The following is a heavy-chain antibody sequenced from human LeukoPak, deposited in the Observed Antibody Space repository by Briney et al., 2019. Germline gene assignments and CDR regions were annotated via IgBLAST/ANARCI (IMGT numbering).Heavy chain of an antibody. D-gene: IGHD3-3*01. V-gene: IGHV4-59*12. J-gene: IGHJ2*01. CDR1: GGSNSSYY. CDR2: IYYSGST. CDR3: ARDKDYDFWSGYYSPRYFDL. Sequence: PSETLSLTCTVSGGSNSSYYWSWIRQPPGKGLEWIGYIYYSGSTNYNPSLKSRVTISVDTSKNQFSLKLSSVTAADTAVYYCARDKDYDFWSGYYSPRYFDLWGRGTLVTVSS.